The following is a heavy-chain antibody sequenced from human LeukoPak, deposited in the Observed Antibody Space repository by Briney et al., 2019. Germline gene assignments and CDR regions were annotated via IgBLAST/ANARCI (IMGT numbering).Heavy chain of an antibody. CDR3: AHSQGYSYAYYFDY. V-gene: IGHV3-23*01. Sequence: GGSLRLSCAASGFTFSSYAMSWVRQAPGEGLEWVSAISGSGSSTYYADSVKGRFTISRDNSKNTLYLQMNSLRAEDTAVYYCAHSQGYSYAYYFDYWGQGTLVTVSS. J-gene: IGHJ4*02. CDR2: ISGSGSST. D-gene: IGHD5-18*01. CDR1: GFTFSSYA.